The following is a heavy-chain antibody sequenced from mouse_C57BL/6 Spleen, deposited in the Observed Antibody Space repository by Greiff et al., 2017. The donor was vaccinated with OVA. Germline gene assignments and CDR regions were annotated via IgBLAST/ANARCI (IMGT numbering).Heavy chain of an antibody. D-gene: IGHD1-1*01. CDR3: ARGITTVVAPGFAY. Sequence: EVKVVESGGGLVKPGGSLKLSCAASGFTFSSYTMSWVRQTPEKRLEWVATISGGGGNTYYPDSVKGRFTISRDNAKNTLYLQMSSLRSEDTALYYFARGITTVVAPGFAYWGQGTLVTVSA. CDR2: ISGGGGNT. CDR1: GFTFSSYT. J-gene: IGHJ3*01. V-gene: IGHV5-9*01.